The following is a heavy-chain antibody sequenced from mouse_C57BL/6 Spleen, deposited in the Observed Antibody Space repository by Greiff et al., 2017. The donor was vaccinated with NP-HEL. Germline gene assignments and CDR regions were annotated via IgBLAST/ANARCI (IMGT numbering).Heavy chain of an antibody. Sequence: EVMLVESGGGLVQPGGSLKLSCAASGFTFSDYYMYWVRQTPEKRLEWVAYISNGGGSTYYPDTVKGRFTISRDNAKNTLYLQMSRLKSEDTAMYYCARHAGYDEEFAYWGQGTLVTVSA. CDR1: GFTFSDYY. J-gene: IGHJ3*01. D-gene: IGHD2-2*01. CDR2: ISNGGGST. V-gene: IGHV5-12*01. CDR3: ARHAGYDEEFAY.